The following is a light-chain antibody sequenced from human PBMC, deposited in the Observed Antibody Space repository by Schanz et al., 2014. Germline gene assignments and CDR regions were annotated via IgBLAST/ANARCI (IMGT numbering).Light chain of an antibody. CDR3: QQSYSTPKIT. Sequence: DIQMTQSPSSLSASVGDRVTLSCRASQVINNHLAWYQQKPGKVPKLLIYAASASQSGVSSRFSGSGSGTDFTLTITSLQPEDFATYYCQQSYSTPKITFGQGTRLEIK. CDR2: AAS. CDR1: QVINNH. V-gene: IGKV1-27*01. J-gene: IGKJ5*01.